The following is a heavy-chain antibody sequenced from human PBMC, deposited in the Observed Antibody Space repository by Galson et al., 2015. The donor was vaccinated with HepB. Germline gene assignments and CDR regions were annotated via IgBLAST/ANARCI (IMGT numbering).Heavy chain of an antibody. J-gene: IGHJ4*02. V-gene: IGHV3-21*01. CDR3: AREIGGTSYYFDY. CDR2: ISSSSDYI. D-gene: IGHD2-15*01. Sequence: SLRLSCAASRFTFSSYSMNWVRQAPGKGLEWVSYISSSSDYIYYADSVKGRFTISRDNAKNSLYLQMNSLRAEDTAVYYCAREIGGTSYYFDYWGQGTLVTVSS. CDR1: RFTFSSYS.